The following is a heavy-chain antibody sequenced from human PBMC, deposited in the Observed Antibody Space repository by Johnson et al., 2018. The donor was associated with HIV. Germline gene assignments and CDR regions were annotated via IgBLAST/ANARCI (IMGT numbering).Heavy chain of an antibody. CDR2: INWDGDRT. CDR3: AKETRDSRSAFDI. D-gene: IGHD3-22*01. J-gene: IGHJ3*02. CDR1: GFTFDDYG. V-gene: IGHV3-20*04. Sequence: VQLVESGGGVERPGGSLRLSCATSGFTFDDYGMSWVRQVPGKGLEWVSGINWDGDRTGYADSVKGRFTISRDNAKNSLFLEMNSLRAEDTALYYCAKETRDSRSAFDIWGQGTMVTVSS.